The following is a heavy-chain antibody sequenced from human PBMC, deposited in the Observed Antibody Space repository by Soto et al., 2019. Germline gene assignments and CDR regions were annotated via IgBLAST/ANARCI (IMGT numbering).Heavy chain of an antibody. CDR1: GFTFSSYG. CDR2: ISYEGRIQ. D-gene: IGHD1-26*01. CDR3: EKEGTTKRSYYFDF. V-gene: IGHV3-30*18. Sequence: QVQLVESGGGVVQPGRSVRLSCAASGFTFSSYGMQWVRQAPGKGLEWVAVISYEGRIQYYADFVKGRFTISRDNSKDTLYLQMNRLRVEDTAVNYCEKEGTTKRSYYFDFWGQGTLVTVSS. J-gene: IGHJ4*02.